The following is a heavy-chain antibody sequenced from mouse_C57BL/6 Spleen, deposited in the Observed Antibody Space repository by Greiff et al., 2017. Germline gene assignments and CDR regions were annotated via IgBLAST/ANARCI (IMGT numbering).Heavy chain of an antibody. J-gene: IGHJ1*03. V-gene: IGHV14-2*01. CDR2: IDPEDGET. D-gene: IGHD1-1*01. CDR1: GFNIKDYY. CDR3: ARGITTVVDWYDDD. Sequence: EVKLQVSGAELVKPGASVKLSCTASGFNIKDYYMHWVKQRTEQGLEGIGRIDPEDGETKSAPKFQGKATITADTSSKTAYLQLSSLTSEDTAVYYCARGITTVVDWYDDDWGTGNKDTVSS.